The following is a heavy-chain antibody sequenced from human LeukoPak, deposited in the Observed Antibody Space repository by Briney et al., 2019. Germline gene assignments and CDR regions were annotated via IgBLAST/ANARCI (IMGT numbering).Heavy chain of an antibody. CDR2: INPNSGGT. D-gene: IGHD2-15*01. J-gene: IGHJ6*03. V-gene: IGHV1-2*02. CDR1: GYTFTGYY. Sequence: ASVKVSCKASGYTFTGYYMHWVRQAPGQGLEWMGWINPNSGGTNYAQKFQGRVTMTRDTSISTAHMELSRLRSDDTAVYYCARVLRYCSGGNCYSGGLGYMDVWGKGTTVTISS. CDR3: ARVLRYCSGGNCYSGGLGYMDV.